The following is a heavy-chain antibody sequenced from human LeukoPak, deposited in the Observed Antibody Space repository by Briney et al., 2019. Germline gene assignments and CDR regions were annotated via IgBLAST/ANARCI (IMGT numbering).Heavy chain of an antibody. CDR3: VSFYETY. CDR1: GNYW. V-gene: IGHV3-74*01. J-gene: IGHJ4*02. D-gene: IGHD2-2*01. CDR2: INSDGSWT. Sequence: GGSLRLSCEASGNYWMHWVCQAPGKGLVWVSHINSDGSWTSYADSVKGRFTISKDNAKNTVYLQMNNLRAEDTAVYYCVSFYETYWGRGTLVTVSS.